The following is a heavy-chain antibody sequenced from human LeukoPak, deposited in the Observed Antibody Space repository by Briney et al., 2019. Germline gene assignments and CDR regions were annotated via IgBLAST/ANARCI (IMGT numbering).Heavy chain of an antibody. CDR2: ISSSSSYI. D-gene: IGHD3-3*01. CDR3: ASPFWSGFPENYYYYGMDV. Sequence: PGGSLRPSCAASGFTFSSYSMNWVRQAPGKGLEWVSSISSSSSYIYYADSVKGRFTISRDNAKNSLYLQMNSLRAEDTAVYYCASPFWSGFPENYYYYGMDVWGQGTTVTVSS. J-gene: IGHJ6*02. CDR1: GFTFSSYS. V-gene: IGHV3-21*01.